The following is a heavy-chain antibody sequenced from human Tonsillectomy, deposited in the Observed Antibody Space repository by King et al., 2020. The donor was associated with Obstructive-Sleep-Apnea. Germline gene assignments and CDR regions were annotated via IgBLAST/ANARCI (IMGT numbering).Heavy chain of an antibody. CDR2: INKDGGEK. CDR3: SRASALVVVADTSYYYGMDV. CDR1: GFTFSNYW. D-gene: IGHD2-15*01. V-gene: IGHV3-7*03. Sequence: EVQLVESGGGLVQRGGSVRLSCAASGFTFSNYWMSWVRQAPGKGLEWVANINKDGGEKYYVDSVKGRFTISRDNAKNSLYLQMNSLRAEDTAVYYCSRASALVVVADTSYYYGMDVWGQGTTVTVSS. J-gene: IGHJ6*02.